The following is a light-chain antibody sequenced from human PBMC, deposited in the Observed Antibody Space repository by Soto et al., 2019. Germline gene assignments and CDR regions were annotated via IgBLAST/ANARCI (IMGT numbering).Light chain of an antibody. CDR3: QQYGSSQTIT. V-gene: IGKV3-20*01. CDR2: GAS. Sequence: EIVLTQSPGTLSLSPGERATLSWMAIQSVSSSYLAWYQQKPGQAPRLLIYGASSRATGIPDRFSGSGSGTDFTLTISRLEPEDFAVYYCQQYGSSQTITFGQGTRLEIK. J-gene: IGKJ5*01. CDR1: QSVSSSY.